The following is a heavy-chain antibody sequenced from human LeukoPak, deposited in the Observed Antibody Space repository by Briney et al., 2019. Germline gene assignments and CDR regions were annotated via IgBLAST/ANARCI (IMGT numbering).Heavy chain of an antibody. V-gene: IGHV3-21*01. J-gene: IGHJ3*02. CDR2: ISSGSSFI. D-gene: IGHD6-13*01. Sequence: GGSLRLSCAASGFTFSSYSMKWVRQAPGKGLEWVPSISSGSSFIYYADSVKGRFTISRDNAKNSLYLQMNSLRAEDTAVYYCARDSGSPQDAFDIWGQGTMVTVSS. CDR3: ARDSGSPQDAFDI. CDR1: GFTFSSYS.